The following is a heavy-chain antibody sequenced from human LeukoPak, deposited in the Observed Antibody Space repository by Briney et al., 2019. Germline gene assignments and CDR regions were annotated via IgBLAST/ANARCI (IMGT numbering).Heavy chain of an antibody. V-gene: IGHV4-31*03. J-gene: IGHJ4*02. CDR2: IYHSGST. Sequence: SQTLSLTCTVSRGSLTSGVSYWSWIRQHPGTGLEWIGYIYHSGSTHYNPSLKGRVTMSVDTSKNQFSLNLTSVTAADTAVYYCARDRPTHTDSWGQGTLVIVSS. CDR1: RGSLTSGVSY. CDR3: ARDRPTHTDS.